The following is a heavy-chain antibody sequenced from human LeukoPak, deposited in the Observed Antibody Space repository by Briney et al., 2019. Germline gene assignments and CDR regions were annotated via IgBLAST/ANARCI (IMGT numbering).Heavy chain of an antibody. Sequence: GGSLRLSCAASGFTFSSYAMRLVRQAPGKGLEWVSAISGSGGSTYYADSVKGRFTISRDNSKNTLYLQMNSLRAEDTAVYYCAKVLILRFLEWLTYFDYWGQGTLVTVSS. D-gene: IGHD3-3*01. J-gene: IGHJ4*02. CDR2: ISGSGGST. CDR3: AKVLILRFLEWLTYFDY. V-gene: IGHV3-23*01. CDR1: GFTFSSYA.